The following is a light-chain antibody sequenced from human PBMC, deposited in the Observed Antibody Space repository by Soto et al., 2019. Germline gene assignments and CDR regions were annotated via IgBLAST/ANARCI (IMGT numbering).Light chain of an antibody. J-gene: IGLJ2*01. CDR2: DVT. V-gene: IGLV2-14*01. Sequence: QSALTQPASVSGSPGQSITISCTGTSSDVSAYNYVSWYQQHPGKAPKLMIYDVTNRPSGVSSRFSGSKSGNTASLTISGLQAEDEADYYCSSYTRSTTLVVFGGGTQLTVL. CDR1: SSDVSAYNY. CDR3: SSYTRSTTLVV.